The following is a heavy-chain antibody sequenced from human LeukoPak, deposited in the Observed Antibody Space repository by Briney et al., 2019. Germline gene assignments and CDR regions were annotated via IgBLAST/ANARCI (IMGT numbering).Heavy chain of an antibody. CDR1: GGSISSSSYY. CDR2: IYYSGST. V-gene: IGHV4-39*01. D-gene: IGHD5-18*01. Sequence: SETLSLTCTVSGGSISSSSYYWGWIRQPPGKGLEWIGSIYYSGSTYYNPSLKSRVTISVDTSKNQFSLKLSSVTAADTAVYYCARHVRTYHVDTAMVYYFDYWGQGTLVTVSS. CDR3: ARHVRTYHVDTAMVYYFDY. J-gene: IGHJ4*02.